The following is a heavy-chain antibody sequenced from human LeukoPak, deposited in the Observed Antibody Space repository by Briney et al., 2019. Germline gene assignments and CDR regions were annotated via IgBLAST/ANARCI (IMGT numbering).Heavy chain of an antibody. Sequence: GGSLRLSCAVSGFTFSIYAMSWVRQAPGKGLEWVSAISGSGGRTYYEDSVKGRFTISRDNSKNTLYLQMNSLRAEDTAVYYCAKDTPDDITVAAPYFDHWGQGTLVTVSS. V-gene: IGHV3-23*01. CDR2: ISGSGGRT. J-gene: IGHJ4*02. CDR1: GFTFSIYA. CDR3: AKDTPDDITVAAPYFDH. D-gene: IGHD6-19*01.